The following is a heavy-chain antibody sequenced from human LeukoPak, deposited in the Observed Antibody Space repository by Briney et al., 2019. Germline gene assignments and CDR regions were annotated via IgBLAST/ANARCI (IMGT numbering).Heavy chain of an antibody. Sequence: PSETLSLTCAVYGGSFSGYYWSWIRQPPGKGLEWIGEINHSGSTNYNPSLKSRVTISVDTSKNQFSLKLSSVTAADTAVYYCAREGFSSSWYYYYYMDVWAKGPRSPSP. CDR3: AREGFSSSWYYYYYMDV. J-gene: IGHJ6*03. V-gene: IGHV4-34*01. CDR2: INHSGST. CDR1: GGSFSGYY. D-gene: IGHD6-6*01.